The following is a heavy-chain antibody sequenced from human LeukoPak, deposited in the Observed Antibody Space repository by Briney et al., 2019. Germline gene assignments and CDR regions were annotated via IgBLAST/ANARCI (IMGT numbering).Heavy chain of an antibody. CDR2: INPNSGGT. Sequence: ASVMVSCKASGYTFTGYYMHWVRQAPGQGLEWMGWINPNSGGTNYAQKFQGRVTMTRDTSISTAYMELSRLRSDDTAVYYCARMSYYDRRGDNWFDPWGQGTLVIVSS. CDR1: GYTFTGYY. J-gene: IGHJ5*02. D-gene: IGHD3-22*01. V-gene: IGHV1-2*02. CDR3: ARMSYYDRRGDNWFDP.